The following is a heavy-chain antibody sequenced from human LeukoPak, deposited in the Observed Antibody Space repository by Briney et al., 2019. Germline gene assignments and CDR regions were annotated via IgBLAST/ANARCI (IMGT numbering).Heavy chain of an antibody. V-gene: IGHV4-38-2*01. J-gene: IGHJ4*02. CDR3: ASNWSDFDY. Sequence: PSETLSLTCAVYGGSFSGYYWGWIRQPPGQGLEWIASIYKPSLKSRLTISVDTSKNQLSLKLSSVTAADTAVYYCASNWSDFDYWGRGTLVTVSS. D-gene: IGHD1-1*01. CDR1: GGSFSGYY.